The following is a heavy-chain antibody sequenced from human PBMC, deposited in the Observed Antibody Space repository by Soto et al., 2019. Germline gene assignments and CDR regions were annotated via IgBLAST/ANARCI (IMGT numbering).Heavy chain of an antibody. V-gene: IGHV5-51*01. CDR3: ARGFRALDP. J-gene: IGHJ5*02. CDR2: IHPGDSDI. CDR1: GYSFTSYW. Sequence: GESLKISCKGSGYSFTSYWIAWVRQMPGKGLEWMGIIHPGDSDINYSPSFQGQVTFSADKSISTVYLQWSSLKASDSGIYFCARGFRALDPWGQGTLVTVSS.